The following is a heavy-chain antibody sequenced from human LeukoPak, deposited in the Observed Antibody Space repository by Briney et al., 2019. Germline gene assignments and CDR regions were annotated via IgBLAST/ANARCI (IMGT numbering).Heavy chain of an antibody. V-gene: IGHV4-34*01. D-gene: IGHD4-17*01. CDR1: GGSFSGYY. J-gene: IGHJ6*03. CDR3: ARGRTVTSIHYYYYYYMDV. CDR2: INHSGST. Sequence: PSETLSLXCAVYGGSFSGYYWSWIRQPPGKGLEWIGEINHSGSTNYDPSLKSRVTISVDTSKNQFSLKLSSVTAADTAVYYCARGRTVTSIHYYYYYYMDVWGKGTTVTVSS.